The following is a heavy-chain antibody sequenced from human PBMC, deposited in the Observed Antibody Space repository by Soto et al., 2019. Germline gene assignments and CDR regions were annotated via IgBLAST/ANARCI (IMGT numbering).Heavy chain of an antibody. D-gene: IGHD3-3*01. Sequence: PGGSVRLSCAASGFTFSSYGMHWVRQAPGKGLEWVAVISYDGSNKYYADSVKGRFTISRDNSKNTLNLQINSLKAEDTTVYYCAKDRKETYYDFWPYGMDVWGQGTTVTVSS. CDR1: GFTFSSYG. V-gene: IGHV3-30*18. J-gene: IGHJ6*02. CDR2: ISYDGSNK. CDR3: AKDRKETYYDFWPYGMDV.